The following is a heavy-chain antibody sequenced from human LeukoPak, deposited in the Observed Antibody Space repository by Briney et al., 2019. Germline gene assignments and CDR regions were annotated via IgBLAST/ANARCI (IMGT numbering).Heavy chain of an antibody. CDR3: ARDGSRSGWSYYYYMDV. Sequence: ASVKVSCKASGYTFTGYYMHWVRQAPGQGLEWMGWINPNSGGANYAQKFQGRVTMTRDTSISTAYMELSRLRSDDTAVYYCARDGSRSGWSYYYYMDVWGKGTTVTISS. CDR1: GYTFTGYY. CDR2: INPNSGGA. V-gene: IGHV1-2*02. J-gene: IGHJ6*03. D-gene: IGHD6-19*01.